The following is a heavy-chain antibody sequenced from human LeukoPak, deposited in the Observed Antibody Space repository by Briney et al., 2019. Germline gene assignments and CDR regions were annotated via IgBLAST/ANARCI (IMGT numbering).Heavy chain of an antibody. D-gene: IGHD1-26*01. CDR2: IYYSGST. J-gene: IGHJ4*02. CDR1: GGSVSSTVYY. CDR3: ARVQVGATHFDY. Sequence: SETLSLTCTVSGGSVSSTVYYWSWIRQHPGKGLEWIGYIYYSGSTYYNPSLKSRVTISVDTSKNQFSLKLSSVTAADTAVYYCARVQVGATHFDYWGQGTLVTVSS. V-gene: IGHV4-31*03.